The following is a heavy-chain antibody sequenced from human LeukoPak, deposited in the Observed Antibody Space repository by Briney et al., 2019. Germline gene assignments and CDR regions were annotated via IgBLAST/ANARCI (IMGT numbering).Heavy chain of an antibody. Sequence: PGGSLRLSYAGSGFTFSDHYIDWVRQAPGKGPEWVGRSRNKGNSDITEYGASVKGRFSISRDDSKNLQFLQMNSLRTEDTAVYHCAKGYSGLLIYALDVWGQGTGVTVSS. CDR2: SRNKGNSDIT. D-gene: IGHD1-26*01. CDR3: AKGYSGLLIYALDV. CDR1: GFTFSDHY. J-gene: IGHJ3*01. V-gene: IGHV3-72*01.